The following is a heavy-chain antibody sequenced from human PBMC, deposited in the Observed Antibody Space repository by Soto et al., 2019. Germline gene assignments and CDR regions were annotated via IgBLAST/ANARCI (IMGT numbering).Heavy chain of an antibody. D-gene: IGHD3-10*01. V-gene: IGHV6-1*01. J-gene: IGHJ4*02. CDR2: TYYRSKWYN. CDR3: ARGVGYYGSGSYYYFDS. CDR1: GDSVSSNSAA. Sequence: PSQTLSLTCAISGDSVSSNSAAWNWIRQSPSRGLEWLGRTYYRSKWYNDYAVSVKSRITINPDTSKNQFSLQLNSLRDEDTAVYYCARGVGYYGSGSYYYFDSWSQGTLVTVSS.